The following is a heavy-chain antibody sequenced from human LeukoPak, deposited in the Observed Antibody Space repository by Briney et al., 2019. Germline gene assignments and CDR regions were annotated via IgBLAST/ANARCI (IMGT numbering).Heavy chain of an antibody. CDR2: MNPKSGNT. Sequence: ASVKVSCKASGYTFTSYAINWVRQATGQGLEWMGWMNPKSGNTDYAQKFQGRVTITRNTSISTAYMELSSLRSEDTAVYYCATASAVTTERDSIVRAFDIWGQGTMVTVSS. CDR3: ATASAVTTERDSIVRAFDI. J-gene: IGHJ3*02. V-gene: IGHV1-8*01. CDR1: GYTFTSYA. D-gene: IGHD2-8*01.